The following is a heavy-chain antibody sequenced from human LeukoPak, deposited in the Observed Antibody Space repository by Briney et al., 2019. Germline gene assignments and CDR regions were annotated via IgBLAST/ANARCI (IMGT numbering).Heavy chain of an antibody. V-gene: IGHV3-7*01. CDR2: IREDGSQK. D-gene: IGHD2-8*01. J-gene: IGHJ4*02. Sequence: GGSLRLSCAASGFTFSSSWMTWVRQVPGKGLEWVASIREDGSQKSSVDSVKGRFTISRDNAKTSLYLQMDSLRAEDTAVYWCARGPTNGQAFDYWGQGTLVSVSS. CDR1: GFTFSSSW. CDR3: ARGPTNGQAFDY.